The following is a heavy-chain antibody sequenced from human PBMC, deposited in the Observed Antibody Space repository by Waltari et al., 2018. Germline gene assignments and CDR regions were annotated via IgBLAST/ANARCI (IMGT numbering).Heavy chain of an antibody. D-gene: IGHD3-10*01. CDR2: ISRDGGAT. CDR3: ARWSVSGSYYDS. V-gene: IGHV3-23*01. Sequence: EVQLLESGETLLQPGGSLRLSCTASGFSLSNYGLTWVRQAPGKGLEWASAISRDGGATFYGGAVRGRSTISRDNSKNTVYLEINSLRVDDTAKYYCARWSVSGSYYDSWGQGILVAVSS. J-gene: IGHJ4*02. CDR1: GFSLSNYG.